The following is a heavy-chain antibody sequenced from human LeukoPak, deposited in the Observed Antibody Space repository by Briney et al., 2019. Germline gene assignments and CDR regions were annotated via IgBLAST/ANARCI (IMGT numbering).Heavy chain of an antibody. J-gene: IGHJ4*02. V-gene: IGHV4-34*01. CDR1: GGSFSGYY. CDR3: ARNDIVVVPAAGGYFDY. CDR2: INHSGST. D-gene: IGHD2-2*01. Sequence: SETLSLTCAVYGGSFSGYYWSWIRQPPGKGLERIGEINHSGSTNYNPSLKSRVTISVDTSKNQFSLKLSSVTAADTAVYYCARNDIVVVPAAGGYFDYWGQGTLVTVSS.